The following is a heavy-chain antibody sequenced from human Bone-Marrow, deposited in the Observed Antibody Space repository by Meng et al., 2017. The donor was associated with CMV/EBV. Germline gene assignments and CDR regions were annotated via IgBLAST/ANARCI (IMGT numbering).Heavy chain of an antibody. V-gene: IGHV3-30*02. D-gene: IGHD6-19*01. CDR1: GFTFSSYG. CDR2: IRYDGSNK. J-gene: IGHJ5*02. Sequence: GESLKISCAASGFTFSSYGMHWVRQAPGKGLEWVAFIRYDGSNKYYADSVKGRFTISRDNSKNTLYLQMNSLRAEDTAVYYCARESALYSSGRFDPWGQGTLVTVSS. CDR3: ARESALYSSGRFDP.